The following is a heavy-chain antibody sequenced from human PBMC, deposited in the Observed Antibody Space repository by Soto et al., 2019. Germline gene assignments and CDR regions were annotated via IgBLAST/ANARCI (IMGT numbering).Heavy chain of an antibody. D-gene: IGHD5-12*01. Sequence: QVQLVQSGAEVKKPGSSVKVSCKTSGGTFRNDIITWVRQAPGQGLEWIGRIIPLLDTTNHAQSFQGRVTITADKSTGTAYMELNSLRSEDTAVYFCVRNSPIGSTFSGYDGIDYWGQGTLVTVSS. CDR1: GGTFRNDI. V-gene: IGHV1-69*08. CDR3: VRNSPIGSTFSGYDGIDY. CDR2: IIPLLDTT. J-gene: IGHJ4*02.